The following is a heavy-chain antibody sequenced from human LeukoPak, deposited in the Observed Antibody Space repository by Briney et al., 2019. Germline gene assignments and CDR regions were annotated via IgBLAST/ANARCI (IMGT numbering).Heavy chain of an antibody. D-gene: IGHD2-15*01. CDR1: GGTFSSYV. CDR3: ASLGYCSGGSCSYSIFDY. Sequence: SVKVSCKASGGTFSSYVISWVRLAPGQGLEWMGGIIPIFGTANYAQKFQGRVTITADKSTSTAYMELSSLRSEDTAVYYCASLGYCSGGSCSYSIFDYWGQGTLVTVSS. J-gene: IGHJ4*02. CDR2: IIPIFGTA. V-gene: IGHV1-69*06.